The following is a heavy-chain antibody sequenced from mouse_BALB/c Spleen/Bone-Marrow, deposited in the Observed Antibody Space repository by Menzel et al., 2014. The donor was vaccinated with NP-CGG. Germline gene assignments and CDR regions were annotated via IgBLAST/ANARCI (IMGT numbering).Heavy chain of an antibody. V-gene: IGHV14-3*02. J-gene: IGHJ3*01. CDR1: GFNIKDTY. CDR3: ANYYYGISLFAY. D-gene: IGHD1-1*01. Sequence: VQLQQSGAELVKPGASVKLSCTASGFNIKDTYMHWVKRRPEQGLEWIGRIDPANGNTKYDPKFQGKATITADTSSNTAYLQLSSLTSEDTAVYYCANYYYGISLFAYWGQGTLVTVSA. CDR2: IDPANGNT.